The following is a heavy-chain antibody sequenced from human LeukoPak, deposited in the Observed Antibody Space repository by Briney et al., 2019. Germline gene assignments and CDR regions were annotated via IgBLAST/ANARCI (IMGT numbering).Heavy chain of an antibody. CDR1: GYTFTSYY. J-gene: IGHJ6*02. V-gene: IGHV1-69*13. D-gene: IGHD3-3*01. CDR2: IIPIFGTA. CDR3: ARDIVSGYSYYYYYGMDV. Sequence: SVKVSCKASGYTFTSYYMHWVRQAPGQGLEWMGGIIPIFGTANYAQKFQGRVTITADESTSTAYMELSSLRSEDTAVYYCARDIVSGYSYYYYYGMDVWGQGTTVTVSS.